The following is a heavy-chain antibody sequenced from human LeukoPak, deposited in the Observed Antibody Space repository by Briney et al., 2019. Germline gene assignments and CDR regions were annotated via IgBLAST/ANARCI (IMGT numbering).Heavy chain of an antibody. CDR3: ARGPGVSRWPYYFDY. D-gene: IGHD2-8*01. Sequence: GESLKISCKGSGYNFISYWIGWVRQMPGKGLEWMGIIYPGDSDTRNSPSFQGQVTISVDKSISTAYLQWSGLKASDTAMYFCARGPGVSRWPYYFDYWGQGTLVTVSS. V-gene: IGHV5-51*01. CDR2: IYPGDSDT. CDR1: GYNFISYW. J-gene: IGHJ4*02.